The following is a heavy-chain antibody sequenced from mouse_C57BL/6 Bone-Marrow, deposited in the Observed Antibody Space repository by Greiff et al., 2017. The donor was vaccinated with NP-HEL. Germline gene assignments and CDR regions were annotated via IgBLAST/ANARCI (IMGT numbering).Heavy chain of an antibody. Sequence: QVQLKQSGAELVRPGASVKLSCKASGYTFTDYYINWVKQRPGQGLEWIARIYPGSGNTYYNEKFKGKATLTAEKSSSTAYMQLSSLTSEDSAVYFCASRGKTDYEDYFDYWGQGTTLTVSS. CDR2: IYPGSGNT. V-gene: IGHV1-76*01. CDR1: GYTFTDYY. D-gene: IGHD2-4*01. CDR3: ASRGKTDYEDYFDY. J-gene: IGHJ2*01.